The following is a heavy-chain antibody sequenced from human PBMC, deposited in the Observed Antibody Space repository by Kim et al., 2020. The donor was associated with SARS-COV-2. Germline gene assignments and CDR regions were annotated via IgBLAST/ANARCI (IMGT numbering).Heavy chain of an antibody. J-gene: IGHJ6*02. CDR1: GFTFSSYA. CDR2: ISYDGSNK. V-gene: IGHV3-30-3*01. D-gene: IGHD6-13*01. Sequence: GGSLRLSCAASGFTFSSYAMHWVRQAPGKGLEWVAVISYDGSNKYYADSVKGRFTISRDNSKNTLYLQMNSLRAEDTAVYYCARGKGEVGSSWSYYYYGMDVWGQGTTVTVSS. CDR3: ARGKGEVGSSWSYYYYGMDV.